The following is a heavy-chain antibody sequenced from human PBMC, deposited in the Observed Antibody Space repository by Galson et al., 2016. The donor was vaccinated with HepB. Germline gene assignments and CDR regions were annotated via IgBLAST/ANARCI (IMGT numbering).Heavy chain of an antibody. J-gene: IGHJ4*02. CDR1: GFTLRSYG. CDR2: TDSSGASV. Sequence: SLRLSCAASGFTLRSYGMNWVRQAPGKGLEWVSYTDSSGASVHYADSVKGRFTISRDNAKNSLFLQMNSLRSEDTAIYYCAKEGPFSWNDYWGQGTLATVSS. V-gene: IGHV3-48*03. D-gene: IGHD6-13*01. CDR3: AKEGPFSWNDY.